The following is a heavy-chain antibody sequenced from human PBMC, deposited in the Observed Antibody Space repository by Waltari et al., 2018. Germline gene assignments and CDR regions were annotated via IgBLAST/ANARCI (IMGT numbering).Heavy chain of an antibody. V-gene: IGHV3-53*02. D-gene: IGHD3-22*01. Sequence: EVLLVETGGGLIQPGGSLRLSCLLSGLSVTSNYMTWVRQAQGKAVEWVSMVTSTGNTYYSDAVKDRFIISRASSNNSLYLQMNSLRVDDTGVYYCARVIRDDSGGFYGIAGFDLWGPGTQVTVSA. CDR1: GLSVTSNY. CDR2: VTSTGNT. J-gene: IGHJ3*01. CDR3: ARVIRDDSGGFYGIAGFDL.